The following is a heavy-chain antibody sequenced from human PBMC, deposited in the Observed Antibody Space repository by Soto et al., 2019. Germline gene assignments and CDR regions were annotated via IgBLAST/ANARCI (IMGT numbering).Heavy chain of an antibody. Sequence: EVQLLESGGGLVQPGGSLRLSCAASGFTFSSYAMSWVRQAPGKGLEWVSAISGSGGSTYYADSVKGRFTISRDNSKNTLYLQKNSLRAEDTAVYYCAKLHTLGRGEIDYWGQGTLGTVSS. V-gene: IGHV3-23*01. J-gene: IGHJ4*02. CDR1: GFTFSSYA. D-gene: IGHD3-10*01. CDR2: ISGSGGST. CDR3: AKLHTLGRGEIDY.